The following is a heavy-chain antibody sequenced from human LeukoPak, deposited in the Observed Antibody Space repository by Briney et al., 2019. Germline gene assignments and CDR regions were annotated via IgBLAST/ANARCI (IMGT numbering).Heavy chain of an antibody. CDR2: IYNSGST. J-gene: IGHJ5*02. CDR3: ARDLTAQNWFDP. CDR1: GGSYY. V-gene: IGHV4-59*01. Sequence: SETLSLTCTVSGGSYYWSWIRQSPGKGLEWIGYIYNSGSTNYNLSLKSRVTISVDTSKNQFSLKLSSVTAADTAVYYCARDLTAQNWFDPWGQGTLVTVSS.